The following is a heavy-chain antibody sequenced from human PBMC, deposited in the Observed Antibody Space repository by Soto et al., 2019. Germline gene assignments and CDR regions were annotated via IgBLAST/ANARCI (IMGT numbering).Heavy chain of an antibody. J-gene: IGHJ1*01. CDR3: AHSSYSSSWLSRVHPVEYFQH. D-gene: IGHD6-13*01. CDR2: ISGSGIST. Sequence: PGGSLRLSCAASGFTFRSYAMSWVRQAPGKGLEWVSGISGSGISTHYADSVKSRLTITKDTSKNQVVLTMTNMDPVDTATYYCAHSSYSSSWLSRVHPVEYFQHWGQGTLVTVS. V-gene: IGHV3-23*01. CDR1: GFTFRSYA.